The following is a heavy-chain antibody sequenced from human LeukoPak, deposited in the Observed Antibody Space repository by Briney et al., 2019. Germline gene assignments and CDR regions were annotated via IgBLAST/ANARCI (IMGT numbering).Heavy chain of an antibody. CDR1: GFTFSSYA. D-gene: IGHD1-26*01. J-gene: IGHJ4*02. V-gene: IGHV3-23*01. CDR2: ISGSGDST. CDR3: AKVPWEFHYFDY. Sequence: GGSLRLSCAASGFTFSSYAMSWVRQAPGKGLEWVSAISGSGDSTYYADSVKGRFTISRDNSKNTLYLQMNSLRAEDTAVYYCAKVPWEFHYFDYWGQGTLVTVSS.